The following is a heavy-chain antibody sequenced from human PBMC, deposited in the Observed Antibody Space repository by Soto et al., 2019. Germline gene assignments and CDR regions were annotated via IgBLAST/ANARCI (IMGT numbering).Heavy chain of an antibody. CDR3: ARHNSGYDTFFDY. D-gene: IGHD5-12*01. CDR1: GGSIGTYY. Sequence: PSETLSLTCTVSGGSIGTYYWSWIRQPPGKGLEWIGYIYHSGRTDYNPSLKSRVTVSVETSKNQFSLKLSSVTAADTAVYYCARHNSGYDTFFDYWGQGTLVTVSS. CDR2: IYHSGRT. J-gene: IGHJ4*02. V-gene: IGHV4-59*08.